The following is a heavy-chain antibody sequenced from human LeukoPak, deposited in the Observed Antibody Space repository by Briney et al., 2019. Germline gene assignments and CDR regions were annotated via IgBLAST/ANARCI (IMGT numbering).Heavy chain of an antibody. V-gene: IGHV1-69*06. CDR2: IIPIFGTA. D-gene: IGHD2-2*01. Sequence: SVKVSCKASGGTFSSYAISWVRQAPGQGLEWMGGIIPIFGTANYAQKFQGRVTITADKSTSTAYMELSSLRSEDTAVYYCARGHEGYQLLLFDYWGQGALVTVPS. J-gene: IGHJ4*02. CDR3: ARGHEGYQLLLFDY. CDR1: GGTFSSYA.